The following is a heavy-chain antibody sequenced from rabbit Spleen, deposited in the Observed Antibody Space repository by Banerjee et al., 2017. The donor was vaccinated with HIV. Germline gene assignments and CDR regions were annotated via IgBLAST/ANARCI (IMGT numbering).Heavy chain of an antibody. V-gene: IGHV1S7*01. CDR3: VREVAGKFGL. D-gene: IGHD4-1*01. CDR2: IDPIFGIA. Sequence: QSLEESGGGLVKPGASLTLTCKASGFDFSRYYMSWVRQAPGKGLEWIGDIDPIFGIAVYASCVNGRFTISSHNAQNTLYLQLNSLTAADTATYFCVREVAGKFGLWGQGTLVTVS. J-gene: IGHJ3*01. CDR1: GFDFSRYY.